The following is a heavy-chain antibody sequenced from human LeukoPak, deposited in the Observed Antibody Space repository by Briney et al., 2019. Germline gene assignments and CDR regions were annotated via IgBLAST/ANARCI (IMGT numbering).Heavy chain of an antibody. V-gene: IGHV4-59*08. D-gene: IGHD3-22*01. CDR1: GDSINSYY. CDR2: VFHSESA. CDR3: ARHTSSIVVVPVGAFDI. J-gene: IGHJ3*02. Sequence: SDTLSLTCTVSGDSINSYYWSWIRQPPGKGLEWIGYVFHSESANYNPSLRSRVTISIDTSKNQFSLKLSSVTAADTAVYYCARHTSSIVVVPVGAFDIWGQGTMVTVSS.